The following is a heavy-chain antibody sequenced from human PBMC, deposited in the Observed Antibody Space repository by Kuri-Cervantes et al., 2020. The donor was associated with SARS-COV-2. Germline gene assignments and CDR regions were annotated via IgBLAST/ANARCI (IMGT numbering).Heavy chain of an antibody. V-gene: IGHV1-2*02. CDR1: GYTFTGYY. CDR2: INPNSGGT. J-gene: IGHJ4*02. Sequence: ASVKVSCKASGYTFTGYYMHWVRQAPGQGLEWMGWINPNSGGTNYAQKFQGRVTMTRDTSISTAYMELSRLRSDDTAVYYCARTYCSSTSCIPTSDYWGQGTLVTVSS. D-gene: IGHD2-2*01. CDR3: ARTYCSSTSCIPTSDY.